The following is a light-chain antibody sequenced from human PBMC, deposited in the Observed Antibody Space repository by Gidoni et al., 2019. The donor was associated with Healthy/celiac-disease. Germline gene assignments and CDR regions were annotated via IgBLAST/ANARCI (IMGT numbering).Light chain of an antibody. J-gene: IGKJ4*01. CDR1: QSVSSY. CDR3: QQRSNWPLLT. CDR2: DAS. V-gene: IGKV3-11*01. Sequence: EIVLTHSLATLSLSPGERATLSCRASQSVSSYLAWYQQKPGQAPRLLIYDASNRATGIPARFSGSGSGTDFTLTISSLEPEDFAVYYCQQRSNWPLLTFGGGTKVEIK.